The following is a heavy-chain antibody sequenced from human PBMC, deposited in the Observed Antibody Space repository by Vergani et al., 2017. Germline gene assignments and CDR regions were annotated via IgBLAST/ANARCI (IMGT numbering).Heavy chain of an antibody. CDR3: ARDRGYSYGYFAFDI. D-gene: IGHD5-18*01. V-gene: IGHV1-2*02. J-gene: IGHJ3*02. CDR1: GYTFTGYY. CDR2: INPNSGGT. Sequence: QVHLVQSGAEVKKPGASVKVSCKASGYTFTGYYMHWVRQAPGQGLEWMGWINPNSGGTNYAQKFQGRVTMTRDTSISTAYMELSRLRSDDTAVYYCARDRGYSYGYFAFDIWGQGTMVTVSS.